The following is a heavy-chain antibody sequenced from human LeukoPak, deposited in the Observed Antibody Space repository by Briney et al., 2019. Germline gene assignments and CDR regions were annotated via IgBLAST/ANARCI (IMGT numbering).Heavy chain of an antibody. Sequence: SETLSLTCTVSGGSISSGDYYWSWIRQPPGKGLEWIGYIYYSGSTYYNPSLKSRVTISVDTSKNQFSLKLSSVTAADTAVYYCARPYCTNGVCYFYYFDYWGQGTLVTVSS. D-gene: IGHD2-8*01. J-gene: IGHJ4*02. CDR2: IYYSGST. CDR3: ARPYCTNGVCYFYYFDY. CDR1: GGSISSGDYY. V-gene: IGHV4-30-4*08.